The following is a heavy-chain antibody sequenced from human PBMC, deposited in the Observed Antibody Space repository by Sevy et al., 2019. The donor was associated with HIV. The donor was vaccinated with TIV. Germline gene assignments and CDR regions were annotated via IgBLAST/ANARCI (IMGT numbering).Heavy chain of an antibody. Sequence: SETLSLTCTVSGGSISSSSYYWGWIRQPPGKGLEWIGSIYYSGSTYYNPSLKSRVTISVDTSKNQFSLKLSSVTAADTAVYYCGMAIGAIFGVVTYNWFDPWGQGTLVTVSS. CDR1: GGSISSSSYY. V-gene: IGHV4-39*01. D-gene: IGHD3-3*01. CDR3: GMAIGAIFGVVTYNWFDP. J-gene: IGHJ5*02. CDR2: IYYSGST.